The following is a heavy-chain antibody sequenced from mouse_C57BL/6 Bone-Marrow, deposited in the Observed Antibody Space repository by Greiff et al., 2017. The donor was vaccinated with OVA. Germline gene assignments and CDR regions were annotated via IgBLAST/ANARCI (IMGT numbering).Heavy chain of an antibody. J-gene: IGHJ2*01. Sequence: DVKLVESGGDLVKPGGSLKLSCAASGFTFSSYGMSWVRQTPDKRLEWVATISSGGSYTYYPDSVKGRFTISRDNAKNTLYLQMSSLKSEDTAMYYCARQVPTIVTYYFDYWGQGTTLTVSS. CDR2: ISSGGSYT. CDR3: ARQVPTIVTYYFDY. D-gene: IGHD2-5*01. CDR1: GFTFSSYG. V-gene: IGHV5-6*02.